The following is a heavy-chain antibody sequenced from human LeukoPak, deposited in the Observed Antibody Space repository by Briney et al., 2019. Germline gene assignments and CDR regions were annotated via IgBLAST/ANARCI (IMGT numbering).Heavy chain of an antibody. CDR3: ARGQDSSGWFGTLNY. V-gene: IGHV4-34*01. Sequence: SETLSLTCAVYGGSFSGYYWSWIRQPPGKGLEWIGEINHSGSTNYNPSLKSRVTISVDTSKNQFSLKLSSVTAVDTAVYYCARGQDSSGWFGTLNYWGQGTLVTVSS. J-gene: IGHJ4*02. CDR2: INHSGST. D-gene: IGHD6-19*01. CDR1: GGSFSGYY.